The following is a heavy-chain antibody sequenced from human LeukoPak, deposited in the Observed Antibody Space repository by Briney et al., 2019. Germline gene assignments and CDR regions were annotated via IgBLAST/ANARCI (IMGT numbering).Heavy chain of an antibody. CDR3: ARGLRREQQLLRAFDY. Sequence: GASVKVSCKASGYTFTSYDINWVRQATGQGLEWMGWMNPNSGNTGYAQKFQGRVTMTRNTSISTAYMELSSLRSEDTAMYYCARGLRREQQLLRAFDYWGQGTPVTVSS. V-gene: IGHV1-8*01. J-gene: IGHJ4*02. CDR2: MNPNSGNT. D-gene: IGHD6-13*01. CDR1: GYTFTSYD.